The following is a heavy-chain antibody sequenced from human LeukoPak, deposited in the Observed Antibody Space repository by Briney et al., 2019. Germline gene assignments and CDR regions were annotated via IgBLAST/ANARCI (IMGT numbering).Heavy chain of an antibody. D-gene: IGHD2-2*02. J-gene: IGHJ4*02. CDR2: INSNGDDT. CDR3: AKQASPSHTHDY. Sequence: GGSLRLSCAASGFTFSHYSMHWVRQAPGKGLEYVSAINSNGDDTYYANSVKGRFTISRDNSKNTLYLQMNSLRDEDTAVYYCAKQASPSHTHDYWGQGTLVTVSS. V-gene: IGHV3-64*01. CDR1: GFTFSHYS.